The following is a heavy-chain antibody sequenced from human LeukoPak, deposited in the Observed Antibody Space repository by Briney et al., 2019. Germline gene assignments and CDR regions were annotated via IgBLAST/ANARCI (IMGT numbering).Heavy chain of an antibody. V-gene: IGHV3-33*01. J-gene: IGHJ4*02. Sequence: GGSLRLSCAASGFTFSSYAMHWVRQAPGKGLEWVAVIWSDTTNKYYADSVKGRFTISRDNSKNTLYLQMSSLRAEDTAMYYCARDRLTAVTTFHFDYWGQGTLVTVSS. CDR2: IWSDTTNK. CDR1: GFTFSSYA. D-gene: IGHD4-17*01. CDR3: ARDRLTAVTTFHFDY.